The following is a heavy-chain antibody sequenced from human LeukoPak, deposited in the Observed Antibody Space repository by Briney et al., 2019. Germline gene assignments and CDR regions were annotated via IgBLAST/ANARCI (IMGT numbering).Heavy chain of an antibody. CDR1: GFTFSNYW. CDR3: ATSSDSSGND. Sequence: GGSLRLSCAASGFTFSNYWMSWVRQAPRKGLEWVANIKGDGSYKYYVDSVKGRFTISRDNAKSSLYLQMNTLRAEDTALYYCATSSDSSGNDWGQGTLVTVSS. V-gene: IGHV3-7*03. D-gene: IGHD3-22*01. J-gene: IGHJ4*02. CDR2: IKGDGSYK.